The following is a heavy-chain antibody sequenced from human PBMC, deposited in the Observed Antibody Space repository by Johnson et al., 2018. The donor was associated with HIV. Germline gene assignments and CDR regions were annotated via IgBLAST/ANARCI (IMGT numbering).Heavy chain of an antibody. J-gene: IGHJ3*02. CDR3: ARGGTMIVVVITYDAFDI. CDR2: ISSRGSTI. D-gene: IGHD3-22*01. CDR1: GFTFSDNY. V-gene: IGHV3-11*04. Sequence: QVQLVESGGGLVKPGGSLRLSCPASGFTFSDNYMSWIRQAPGKGLEWVSYISSRGSTIYYADSVKGQFTISRDNAKNSLYLQMNSLRAEDTAVYYCARGGTMIVVVITYDAFDIWGQGTMVTVSS.